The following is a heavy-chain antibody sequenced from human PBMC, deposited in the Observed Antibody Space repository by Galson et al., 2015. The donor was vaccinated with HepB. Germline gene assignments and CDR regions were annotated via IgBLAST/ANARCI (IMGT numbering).Heavy chain of an antibody. J-gene: IGHJ3*02. D-gene: IGHD2-2*01. Sequence: CAISGDSVSSNSATWSWIRQSPSRGLEWLGGTYYRSEWSTDYAVSVRSRITINPDTSKNQFSLQLNSVTPGDAAVYYCARGPSSHAFDIWGQGTMVTVSS. CDR1: GDSVSSNSAT. V-gene: IGHV6-1*01. CDR3: ARGPSSHAFDI. CDR2: TYYRSEWST.